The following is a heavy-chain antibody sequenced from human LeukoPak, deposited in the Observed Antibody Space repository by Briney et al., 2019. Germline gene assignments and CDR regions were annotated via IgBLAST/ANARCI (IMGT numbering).Heavy chain of an antibody. V-gene: IGHV3-48*03. CDR1: GFTFSSYE. CDR2: ISSSGSTI. J-gene: IGHJ4*02. D-gene: IGHD3-10*01. CDR3: AREYGSGSSTHFDY. Sequence: GGSLRLSCAASGFTFSSYEMNWVRQAPGKGLEWASYISSSGSTIYYADSVKGRFTISRGNAKNSLYLQMNSLGAEDTAVYYCAREYGSGSSTHFDYWGQGTLVTVSS.